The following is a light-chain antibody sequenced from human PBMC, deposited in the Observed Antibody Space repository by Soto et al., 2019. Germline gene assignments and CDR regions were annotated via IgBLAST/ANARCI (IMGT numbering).Light chain of an antibody. CDR1: QSLLHSNGYNY. J-gene: IGKJ5*01. CDR2: LGS. V-gene: IGKV2-28*01. CDR3: MQALQTPIT. Sequence: DIVMTQSPLSLAVIPGEPASISCRSSQSLLHSNGYNYLDWYLQKPGQSPQLLIYLGSNRASGVPDRFSGSGSGTDFTLKISRVEAEDVGVYYCMQALQTPITVGQGTRLEIK.